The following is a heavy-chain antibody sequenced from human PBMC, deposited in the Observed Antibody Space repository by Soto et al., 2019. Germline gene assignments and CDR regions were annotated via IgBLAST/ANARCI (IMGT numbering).Heavy chain of an antibody. J-gene: IGHJ6*02. CDR2: IYYSGST. CDR1: GGSISSSSYS. D-gene: IGHD2-2*01. CDR3: GRQPGHCGSTTCFGYYSVDV. Sequence: QLQLQESGPRLVKPSETLSLTCSVSGGSISSSSYSWGWIRQPPGKGLEWIGTIYYSGSTHYNPSLEGRVAISADPPNNQLSLRLSPVTAADTAVYYCGRQPGHCGSTTCFGYYSVDVWGQGTTVTVS. V-gene: IGHV4-39*01.